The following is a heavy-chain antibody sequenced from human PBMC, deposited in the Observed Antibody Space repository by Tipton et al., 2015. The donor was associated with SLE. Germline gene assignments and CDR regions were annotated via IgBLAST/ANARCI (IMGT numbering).Heavy chain of an antibody. J-gene: IGHJ4*03. CDR1: GISFSNAW. V-gene: IGHV3-15*01. CDR2: IKSKTAGGTT. CDR3: TTGRTL. Sequence: SLRLSCTASGISFSNAWMSWVRQAAGKGLEWVGRIKSKTAGGTTDYAAPVKGRFSISRDDSKDTLYLQMDSLTTEDTAVYYCTTGRTLWGQGTLVSVSS. D-gene: IGHD3/OR15-3a*01.